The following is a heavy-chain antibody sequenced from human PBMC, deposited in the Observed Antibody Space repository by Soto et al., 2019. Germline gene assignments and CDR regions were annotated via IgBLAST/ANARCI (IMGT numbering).Heavy chain of an antibody. CDR3: ARDRSDSSSFYYGMDV. CDR2: ISYDGSSE. D-gene: IGHD6-6*01. J-gene: IGHJ6*02. V-gene: IGHV3-30*03. CDR1: GFTFSSYG. Sequence: QVQLVESGGGVVQPGRSLRLSCAVSGFTFSSYGMEWVGQAPGKGLEGVALISYDGSSEYYSDSVKGRFTISRDNSKNTLYLQMNSLRPEDTAVFYCARDRSDSSSFYYGMDVWGQGTTVTVSS.